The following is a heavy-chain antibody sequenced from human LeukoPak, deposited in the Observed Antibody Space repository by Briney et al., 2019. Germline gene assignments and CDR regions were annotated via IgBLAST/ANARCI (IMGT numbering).Heavy chain of an antibody. D-gene: IGHD3-10*01. CDR1: GYTFTSYD. CDR2: MNPKSGNT. Sequence: GASVKVSCKTSGYTFTSYDINWVRQATGQGLEWLGWMNPKSGNTGSARKFQGRVAMTRNTAISTAYMELSSLTSEDTAVYYCARTDGDLDYWGQGTLVTVSS. CDR3: ARTDGDLDY. V-gene: IGHV1-8*02. J-gene: IGHJ4*02.